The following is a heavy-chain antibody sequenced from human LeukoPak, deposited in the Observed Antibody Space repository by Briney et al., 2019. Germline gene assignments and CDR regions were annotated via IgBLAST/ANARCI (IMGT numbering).Heavy chain of an antibody. CDR3: ARYDILTGYSQLDY. CDR1: GYTFTTNG. D-gene: IGHD3-9*01. J-gene: IGHJ4*02. V-gene: IGHV1-18*04. CDR2: ISPDNGDT. Sequence: ASVKVSCRASGYTFTTNGISWVRQAPGQGLEWMAWISPDNGDTKYAQEFQGRLTVTTDASTSTAYMELRSLRSDDTAVYYCARYDILTGYSQLDYWGQGTLVTVSS.